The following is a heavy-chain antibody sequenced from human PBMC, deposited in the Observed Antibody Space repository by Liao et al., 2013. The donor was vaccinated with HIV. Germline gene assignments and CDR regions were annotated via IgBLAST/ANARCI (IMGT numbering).Heavy chain of an antibody. V-gene: IGHV4-34*01. CDR3: ARDGGSYWGAAFDI. CDR1: GGSFSGYY. J-gene: IGHJ3*02. CDR2: INHSGST. Sequence: QVQLQQWGAGLLKPSETLSLTCAVYGGSFSGYYWSWIRQPPGKGLEWIGEINHSGSTNYNPSLKSRVTISVDTSKNQFSLKLSSVTAADTAVYYCARDGGSYWGAAFDIWGQGTMVTVSS. D-gene: IGHD1-26*01.